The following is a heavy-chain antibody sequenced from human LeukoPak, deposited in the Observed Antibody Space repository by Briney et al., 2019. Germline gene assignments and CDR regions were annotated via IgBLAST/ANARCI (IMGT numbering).Heavy chain of an antibody. CDR1: GRNLGSDW. CDR2: LSGDGTIT. Sequence: GGSLRLSCVASGRNLGSDWMHWVRQAPGKGLVWVARLSGDGTITRYADSVKGRFTISRDNAKNTVYLQLNSLRVEDTAVYFCAKSPLVEMANRDYWGLGTLVTGSS. D-gene: IGHD2-8*01. CDR3: AKSPLVEMANRDY. V-gene: IGHV3-74*01. J-gene: IGHJ4*01.